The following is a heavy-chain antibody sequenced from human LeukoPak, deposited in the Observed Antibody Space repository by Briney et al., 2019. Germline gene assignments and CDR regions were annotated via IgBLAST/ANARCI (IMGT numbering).Heavy chain of an antibody. J-gene: IGHJ4*02. D-gene: IGHD5-18*01. Sequence: SETLSLTCAVYGGSFSGYYWSWIRQPPGKGLEWIGEINHSGSTNYNPSLKSRVTISVDTSKNQFSLKLSSVTAADTAVYYCAREEDTAMVNYFDYWGQGTLVTVSS. CDR3: AREEDTAMVNYFDY. CDR1: GGSFSGYY. V-gene: IGHV4-34*01. CDR2: INHSGST.